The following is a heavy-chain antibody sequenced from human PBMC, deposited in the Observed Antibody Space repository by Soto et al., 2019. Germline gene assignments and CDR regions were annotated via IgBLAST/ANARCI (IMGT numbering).Heavy chain of an antibody. D-gene: IGHD2-15*01. CDR2: ISYDGSNK. Sequence: GGSLRLSCAASGFTFSSYAMHWVRQAPGKRLECVAVISYDGSNKFYRDSVKGRFAISRDNSKNTLYLQIKSLSYEETAVYYCARGIREDIVVVVGCGPREYGVDVWSQRTSV. CDR1: GFTFSSYA. V-gene: IGHV3-30*09. CDR3: ARGIREDIVVVVGCGPREYGVDV. J-gene: IGHJ6*02.